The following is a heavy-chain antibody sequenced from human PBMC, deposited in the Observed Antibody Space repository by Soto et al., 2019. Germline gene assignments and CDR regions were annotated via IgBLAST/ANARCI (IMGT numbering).Heavy chain of an antibody. J-gene: IGHJ4*02. Sequence: EVQLVESGGGLVQPGRSLRLSCAASGFTFDDYAMHWVRQAPGKGLEWVSGISWNSGSIGYADSVKGRFTISRDNAKNSLYLQMNRLRAEDTALYYCAKDINDFWTGYLEFDYWGQGTLVTVSS. V-gene: IGHV3-9*01. CDR3: AKDINDFWTGYLEFDY. CDR1: GFTFDDYA. CDR2: ISWNSGSI. D-gene: IGHD3-3*01.